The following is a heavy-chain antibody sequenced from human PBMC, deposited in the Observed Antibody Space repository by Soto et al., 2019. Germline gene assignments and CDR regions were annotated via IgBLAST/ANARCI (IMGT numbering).Heavy chain of an antibody. CDR2: ISGGAVSI. CDR3: AKDKFGGAAKY. D-gene: IGHD1-26*01. CDR1: GFTFSSFS. V-gene: IGHV3-23*01. Sequence: EVQLLESGGDLVQPGGSLRLSCVASGFTFSSFSMNWIRQTPGSGLEWVSTISGGAVSINYADSVKGRFTISRDNSRNTLYLQMTRLRVEDTATYYCAKDKFGGAAKYWGQGTRVSVSS. J-gene: IGHJ4*02.